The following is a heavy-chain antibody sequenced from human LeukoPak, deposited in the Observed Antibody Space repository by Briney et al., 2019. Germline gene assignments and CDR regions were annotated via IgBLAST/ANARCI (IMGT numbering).Heavy chain of an antibody. Sequence: SGTLSLTCAVYGGSFSGYYWSWIRQPPGKGLEWIGEINHSGSTNYNPSLKSRVTISVDTSKNQFSLKLSSVTAADTAVYYCARGLSPRVWGSYRYTPWGQGTLVTVSS. CDR2: INHSGST. CDR1: GGSFSGYY. CDR3: ARGLSPRVWGSYRYTP. V-gene: IGHV4-34*01. D-gene: IGHD3-16*02. J-gene: IGHJ5*02.